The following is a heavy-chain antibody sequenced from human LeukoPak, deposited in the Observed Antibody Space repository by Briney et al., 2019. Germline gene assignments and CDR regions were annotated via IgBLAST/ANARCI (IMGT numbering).Heavy chain of an antibody. CDR1: GFTFSSYW. J-gene: IGHJ4*02. CDR3: ARDGRDGYIDY. CDR2: IKEDGSKK. D-gene: IGHD5-24*01. V-gene: IGHV3-7*01. Sequence: PGGSLRLSCAASGFTFSSYWMSWVRQAPGKGLEWVANIKEDGSKKYYLDSVKGRFTISRDNAKNSLYLQMNSLRAEDTAVYYCARDGRDGYIDYWGQGTLVTVSS.